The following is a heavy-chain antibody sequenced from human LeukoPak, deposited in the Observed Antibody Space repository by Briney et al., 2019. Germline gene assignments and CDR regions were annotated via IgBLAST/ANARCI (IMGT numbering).Heavy chain of an antibody. D-gene: IGHD3-10*01. CDR1: GGSISSYY. V-gene: IGHV4-59*12. Sequence: SETLSLTCTVSGGSISSYYWSWIRQPPGKGLEWIGYIYYSGSTNYNPSLKSRVTISVDTSKNQFSLKLSSVTAADTAVYYCARCLITMVRGVIFPSFDYWGQGTLVTVSS. CDR2: IYYSGST. CDR3: ARCLITMVRGVIFPSFDY. J-gene: IGHJ4*02.